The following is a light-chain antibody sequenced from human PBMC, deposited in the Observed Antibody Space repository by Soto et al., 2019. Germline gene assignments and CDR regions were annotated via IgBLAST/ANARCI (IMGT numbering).Light chain of an antibody. Sequence: EIMMTQPPATLSVSPGERATLSCRASQSVRNNLAWYQQKPGQAPRLLIYYASTRATGIPARFSGSGSGTEFTLTISSLQSEDFALYYCQQYNNWPPITFGQGTRLEIK. V-gene: IGKV3-15*01. CDR1: QSVRNN. J-gene: IGKJ5*01. CDR2: YAS. CDR3: QQYNNWPPIT.